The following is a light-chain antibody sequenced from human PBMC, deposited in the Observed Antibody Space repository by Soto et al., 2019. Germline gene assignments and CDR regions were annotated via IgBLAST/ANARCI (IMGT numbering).Light chain of an antibody. CDR2: DAF. J-gene: IGKJ2*01. V-gene: IGKV3-20*01. CDR3: QHYGSSLYT. CDR1: QSVTSNY. Sequence: EIVLTQSPGTLSLSPGERATLSCRASQSVTSNYLAWYQQRPGQAPRLLIYDAFFRVTGIPDRFSGTGSGTDFTLAISRLEPEDFAVYYCQHYGSSLYTFGQGTKVDIK.